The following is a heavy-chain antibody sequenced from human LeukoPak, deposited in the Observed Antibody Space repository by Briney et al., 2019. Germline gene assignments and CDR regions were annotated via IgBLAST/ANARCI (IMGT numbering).Heavy chain of an antibody. CDR1: GFTFSSYW. Sequence: PGGSLRLSCAASGFTFSSYWMSWVRQAPGKGLEWVANIKQDGSEKYYVDSVKGRFTISRDNTKNSLYLQMNSLRAEDTAVYYCAREKRYCSSTSCPNWFDPWGQGTLVTVSS. J-gene: IGHJ5*02. D-gene: IGHD2-2*01. CDR2: IKQDGSEK. V-gene: IGHV3-7*01. CDR3: AREKRYCSSTSCPNWFDP.